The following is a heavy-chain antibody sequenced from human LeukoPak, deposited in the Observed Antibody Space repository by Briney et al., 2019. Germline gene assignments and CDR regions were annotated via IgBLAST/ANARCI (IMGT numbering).Heavy chain of an antibody. V-gene: IGHV1-46*01. CDR2: INCGDGYT. CDR1: GYTLTSSH. D-gene: IGHD6-19*01. Sequence: ASVKVSCKASGYTLTSSHAHWVRQAPGQGLEWMGIINCGDGYTNYAQKFQGRVTMTRDTSTSTVYMELSSLRSEDTAVYYCARSQTNIAVADYYFDYWGQGTLVTVSS. CDR3: ARSQTNIAVADYYFDY. J-gene: IGHJ4*02.